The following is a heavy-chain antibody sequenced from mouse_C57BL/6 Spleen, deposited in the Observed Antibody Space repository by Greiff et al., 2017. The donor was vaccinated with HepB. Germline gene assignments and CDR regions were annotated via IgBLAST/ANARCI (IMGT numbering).Heavy chain of an antibody. D-gene: IGHD2-5*01. CDR3: AREDYSNFYYAMDY. Sequence: EVKLQQSGPGLVKPSQSLSLTCSVTGYSITSGYYWNWIRQFPGNKLEWMGYISYDGSNNYNPSLKNRISITRDTSKNQFFLKLNSVTTEDTATYYCAREDYSNFYYAMDYWGQGTSVTVSS. J-gene: IGHJ4*01. CDR1: GYSITSGYY. V-gene: IGHV3-6*01. CDR2: ISYDGSN.